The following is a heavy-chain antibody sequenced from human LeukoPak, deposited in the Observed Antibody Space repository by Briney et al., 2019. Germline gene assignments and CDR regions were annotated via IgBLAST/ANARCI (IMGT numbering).Heavy chain of an antibody. CDR1: GYSFNSYW. Sequence: GESLKISCKGSGYSFNSYWIGWVRQMPGKGLEWMGIIYPGDSDTKYSPSFQGQVTISADKSINTAYLQWSSLKPSDTAMYYCARRGLGRERWFDPWGQGTLVTVSS. CDR3: ARRGLGRERWFDP. D-gene: IGHD3-10*01. J-gene: IGHJ5*02. V-gene: IGHV5-51*01. CDR2: IYPGDSDT.